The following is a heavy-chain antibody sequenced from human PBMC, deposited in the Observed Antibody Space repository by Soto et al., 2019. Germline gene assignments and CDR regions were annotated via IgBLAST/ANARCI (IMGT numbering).Heavy chain of an antibody. V-gene: IGHV3-30-3*01. CDR1: GFTLSGYS. CDR2: TSSDGGTK. J-gene: IGHJ4*02. Sequence: GGSLRLSCATSGFTLSGYSMHCFRQAPGKGLEWVAVTSSDGGTKFYADSVKGRFTVSRDNSKNTLYLQMNSLRAEDTAVYFCEREVVLTKCYFDNWVQGISVTVSS. CDR3: EREVVLTKCYFDN. D-gene: IGHD2-21*01.